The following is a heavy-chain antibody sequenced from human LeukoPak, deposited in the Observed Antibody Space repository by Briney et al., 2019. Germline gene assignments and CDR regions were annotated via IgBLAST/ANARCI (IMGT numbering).Heavy chain of an antibody. CDR2: IYYSGST. CDR3: ARIAAAGTRFDY. J-gene: IGHJ4*02. CDR1: GGSISSSSYY. V-gene: IGHV4-61*05. Sequence: SETLSLTCTVSGGSISSSSYYWGWIRQPPGKGLEWIGYIYYSGSTNYNPSLKSRVTISVDTSKNQFSLKLSSVTAADTAVYYCARIAAAGTRFDYWGQGTLVTVSS. D-gene: IGHD6-13*01.